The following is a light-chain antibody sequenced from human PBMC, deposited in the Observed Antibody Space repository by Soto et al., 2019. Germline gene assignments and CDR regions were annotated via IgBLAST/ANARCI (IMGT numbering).Light chain of an antibody. CDR2: GAS. V-gene: IGKV3-20*01. J-gene: IGKJ1*01. CDR1: QSVSSSY. CDR3: QQDGSSPLT. Sequence: DIVLTQSPGTLSLSPGERATLSCRASQSVSSSYLAWYQQNPGQAPRLLIYGASSRATGNPDRFSGSGSGTDLTLTIRRLEAEDCAVYYCQQDGSSPLTFGQGTKVEIK.